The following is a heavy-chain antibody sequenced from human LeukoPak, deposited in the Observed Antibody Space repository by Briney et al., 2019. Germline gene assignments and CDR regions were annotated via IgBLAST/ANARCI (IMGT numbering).Heavy chain of an antibody. V-gene: IGHV3-23*01. CDR3: ARDSWGYSSSPNWFDP. CDR1: GFTFSRFA. CDR2: ISYNGGSR. Sequence: GGSLRLSCAASGFTFSRFAINWVRQAPGKGLEWVSGISYNGGSRFYADSVKGRFTISRDNSKNTVFLQMNGLRAEDTAVYYCARDSWGYSSSPNWFDPWGQGTLVTVSS. D-gene: IGHD6-13*01. J-gene: IGHJ5*02.